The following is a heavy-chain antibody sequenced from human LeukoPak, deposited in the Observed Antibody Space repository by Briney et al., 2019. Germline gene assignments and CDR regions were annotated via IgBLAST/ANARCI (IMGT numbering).Heavy chain of an antibody. Sequence: GASLKISCKGSGSSFTSYWIGWVRQMPGKGLEWMGIIYPGDSDTRYNPSFQGQVTISADKSISTAYLQWSSLKASDTAMYYCARYSSTWGAFVDYWGQGTLVTVSS. J-gene: IGHJ4*02. CDR3: ARYSSTWGAFVDY. V-gene: IGHV5-51*01. D-gene: IGHD6-13*01. CDR2: IYPGDSDT. CDR1: GSSFTSYW.